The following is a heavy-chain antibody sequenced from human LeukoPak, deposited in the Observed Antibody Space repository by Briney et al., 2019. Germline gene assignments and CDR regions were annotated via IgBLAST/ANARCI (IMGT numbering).Heavy chain of an antibody. Sequence: ASVKVSCKASGYTFTSYYMHWVRQAPGQGLEWMGIINPSGGSTNYAQKFQGRVTMTRDMSTSTVYMELSSLRSEDTAVYYCAREVVRGVIAYWGQGTLVTVSS. V-gene: IGHV1-46*01. CDR1: GYTFTSYY. J-gene: IGHJ4*02. CDR2: INPSGGST. D-gene: IGHD3-10*01. CDR3: AREVVRGVIAY.